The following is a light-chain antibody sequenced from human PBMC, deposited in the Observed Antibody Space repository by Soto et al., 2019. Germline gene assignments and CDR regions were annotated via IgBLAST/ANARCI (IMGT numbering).Light chain of an antibody. J-gene: IGKJ2*01. CDR2: RAS. CDR3: QQYGGSPPYT. Sequence: EIVLTQSPGTLSLSPGERATLSCRASHSVSSIYLAWYQQKPGQAPRLLIYRASSRATGIPDRFSGSGSGTDFTLTISRLEPEDFAVYYCQQYGGSPPYTFGQGTKLEIK. V-gene: IGKV3-20*01. CDR1: HSVSSIY.